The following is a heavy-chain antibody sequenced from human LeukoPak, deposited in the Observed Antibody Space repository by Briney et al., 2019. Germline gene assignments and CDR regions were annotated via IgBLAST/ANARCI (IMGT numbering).Heavy chain of an antibody. J-gene: IGHJ4*02. CDR3: ARGDDFSGDY. Sequence: PGGSLRLSCVASGFIFSKFWMSWVRRAPGKGLEWVANIHPEGNEKYHVDSVKGRFTISRDNTKNLLHLEMDSLRVEDTAVYYCARGDDFSGDYWGQGTRVTVSS. V-gene: IGHV3-7*04. D-gene: IGHD3/OR15-3a*01. CDR2: IHPEGNEK. CDR1: GFIFSKFW.